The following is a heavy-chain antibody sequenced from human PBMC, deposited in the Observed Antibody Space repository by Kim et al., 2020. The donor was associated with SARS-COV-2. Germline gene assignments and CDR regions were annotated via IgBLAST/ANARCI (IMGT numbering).Heavy chain of an antibody. D-gene: IGHD6-19*01. V-gene: IGHV4-59*08. J-gene: IGHJ4*02. CDR3: ARQGQQWLVGRYYFDY. Sequence: SLKSRVTISVDTSKNQVSLKLSSVTAADTAVYYCARQGQQWLVGRYYFDYWGQGTLVTVSS.